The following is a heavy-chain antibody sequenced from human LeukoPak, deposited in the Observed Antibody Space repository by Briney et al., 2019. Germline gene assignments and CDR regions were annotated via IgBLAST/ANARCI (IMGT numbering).Heavy chain of an antibody. Sequence: GGSLRLSCAASGFTFSSYDMHWVRQATGKGLEWVSTIGTAGDTYYPGSVKGRFTISRENAKNSWYLQMNGLRAGDTAVYYCARGGVGATPYYYYGMDVWGQGTTVTVSS. CDR3: ARGGVGATPYYYYGMDV. J-gene: IGHJ6*02. CDR2: IGTAGDT. V-gene: IGHV3-13*01. D-gene: IGHD1-26*01. CDR1: GFTFSSYD.